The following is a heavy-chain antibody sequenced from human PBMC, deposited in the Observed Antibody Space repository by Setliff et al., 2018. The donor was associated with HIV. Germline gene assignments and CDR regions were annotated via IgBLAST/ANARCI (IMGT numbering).Heavy chain of an antibody. CDR1: GGSISGDF. V-gene: IGHV4-4*07. D-gene: IGHD2-21*02. Sequence: LSLTCTVSGGSISGDFWTWIRQPAGEGLEWIGRTHASGTTQCEPSLKNRCSMSVDTSKNQFSLKLSSVTAADTAVYYCARQTATGTSATFDSWGQGSLVTVSS. CDR3: ARQTATGTSATFDS. J-gene: IGHJ4*02. CDR2: THASGTT.